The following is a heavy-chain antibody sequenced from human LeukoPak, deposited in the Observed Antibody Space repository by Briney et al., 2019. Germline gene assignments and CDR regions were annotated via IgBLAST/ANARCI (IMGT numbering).Heavy chain of an antibody. J-gene: IGHJ4*02. V-gene: IGHV1-69*13. D-gene: IGHD5-12*01. Sequence: SVKVSCKASGGTFSSYAISWVRQAPGQGLEWMGGIIPIFGTANYAQKFQGRVTITADESTSTAYMELSSLRSEDTAVYYCARGGHHRGYSGYDYPDYWGQGTLVTVSS. CDR1: GGTFSSYA. CDR3: ARGGHHRGYSGYDYPDY. CDR2: IIPIFGTA.